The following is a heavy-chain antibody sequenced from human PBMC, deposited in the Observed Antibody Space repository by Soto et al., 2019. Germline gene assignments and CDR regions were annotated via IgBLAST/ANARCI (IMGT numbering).Heavy chain of an antibody. CDR1: GYTFTSYG. CDR2: ISAYNGNT. Sequence: QVKLVQSGAEVKKPGASVKVSCKASGYTFTSYGISWVRQAPGQGLEWMGWISAYNGNTNYAQKLQGRVTMNTDTSTSTAYMELRSLRSDDTSVYYCASDVRRAARRGVFDYWGQGTLVTVSS. V-gene: IGHV1-18*04. J-gene: IGHJ4*02. CDR3: ASDVRRAARRGVFDY. D-gene: IGHD6-6*01.